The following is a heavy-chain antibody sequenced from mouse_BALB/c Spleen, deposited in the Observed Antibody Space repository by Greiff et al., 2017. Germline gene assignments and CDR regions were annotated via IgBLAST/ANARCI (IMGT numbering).Heavy chain of an antibody. J-gene: IGHJ1*01. CDR3: ARGTAYYRYDGYFDV. CDR2: IYPGDGDT. Sequence: VQLQESGPELVKPGASVKISCKASGYAFSSSWMNWVKQRPGQGLEWIGRIYPGDGDTNYNGKFKGKATLTADKSSSTAYMQLSSLTSVDSAVYFCARGTAYYRYDGYFDVWGAGTTVTVSS. CDR1: GYAFSSSW. V-gene: IGHV1-82*01. D-gene: IGHD2-14*01.